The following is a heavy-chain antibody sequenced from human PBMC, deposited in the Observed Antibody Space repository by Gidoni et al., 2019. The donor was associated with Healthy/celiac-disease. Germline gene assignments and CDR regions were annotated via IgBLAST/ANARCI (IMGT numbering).Heavy chain of an antibody. V-gene: IGHV3-21*01. CDR3: AREAVVPAAMGGYYYYGMDV. D-gene: IGHD2-2*01. J-gene: IGHJ6*02. CDR1: GFTFRSSS. CDR2: ISSSSSYI. Sequence: EVQLVESGGGLVKPGGSLRLSCAASGFTFRSSSMNWVRQAPGKGLEWVSSISSSSSYIYYADSGKCRFTISRDNAKNSLYLQMNSLRAEDTAVYYCAREAVVPAAMGGYYYYGMDVWGQGTTVTVSS.